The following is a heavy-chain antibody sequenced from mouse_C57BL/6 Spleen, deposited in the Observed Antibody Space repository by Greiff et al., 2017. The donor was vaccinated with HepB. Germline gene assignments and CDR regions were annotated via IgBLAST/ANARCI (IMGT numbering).Heavy chain of an antibody. Sequence: VQLQESGGDLVKPGGSLKLSCAASGFTFSSYGMSWVRQTPDKRLEWVATISSGGSYTYYPDSVKGRFTISRDNAKNTLYLQMSSLKSEDTAMYYCARHPGGDGYYADWGQGTLVTVSA. CDR1: GFTFSSYG. D-gene: IGHD2-3*01. CDR2: ISSGGSYT. CDR3: ARHPGGDGYYAD. J-gene: IGHJ3*01. V-gene: IGHV5-6*01.